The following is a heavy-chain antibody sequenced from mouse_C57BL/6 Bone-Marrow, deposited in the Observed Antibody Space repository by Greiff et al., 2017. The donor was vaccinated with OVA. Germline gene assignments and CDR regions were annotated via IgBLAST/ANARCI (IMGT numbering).Heavy chain of an antibody. CDR1: GYSFTSYY. Sequence: QVQLQQSGPELVKPGASVKISCKASGYSFTSYYIHWVKQRPGQGLEWIGWIYPGSGNTKYNEKFKGKATLTADTSSSTAYMQLSSLTSEDSAVYYCARSEIDGVYYAMDYWGQGTSVTVSS. CDR3: ARSEIDGVYYAMDY. D-gene: IGHD2-3*01. CDR2: IYPGSGNT. J-gene: IGHJ4*01. V-gene: IGHV1-66*01.